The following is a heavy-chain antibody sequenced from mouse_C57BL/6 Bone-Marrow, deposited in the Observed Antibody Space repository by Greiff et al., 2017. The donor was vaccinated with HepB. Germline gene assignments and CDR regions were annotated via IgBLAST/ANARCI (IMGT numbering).Heavy chain of an antibody. J-gene: IGHJ4*01. D-gene: IGHD2-4*01. CDR3: ARPIYYDYDDYAMDY. CDR2: ISNGGGST. CDR1: GFTFSDYY. Sequence: DVMLVESGGGLVQPGGSLKLSCAASGFTFSDYYMYWVRQTPEKRLEWVAYISNGGGSTYYPDTVKGRFTISRDNAKNTLYLQMSRLKSEDTAMYYCARPIYYDYDDYAMDYWGQGTSVTVSS. V-gene: IGHV5-12*01.